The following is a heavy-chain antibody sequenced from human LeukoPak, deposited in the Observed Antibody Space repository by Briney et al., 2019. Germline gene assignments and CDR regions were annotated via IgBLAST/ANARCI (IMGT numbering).Heavy chain of an antibody. Sequence: GGSLRLSCAASGFTFSDYYMSWIRQAPGKGLEWVSYISSSGSTIYYADSVKGRFTISRDNAKNSLYLQMNSLRAEDTAVYYCAREENEGRIDFDYYYYYMDVWGKGTTVTISS. CDR2: ISSSGSTI. D-gene: IGHD2/OR15-2a*01. J-gene: IGHJ6*03. V-gene: IGHV3-11*04. CDR1: GFTFSDYY. CDR3: AREENEGRIDFDYYYYYMDV.